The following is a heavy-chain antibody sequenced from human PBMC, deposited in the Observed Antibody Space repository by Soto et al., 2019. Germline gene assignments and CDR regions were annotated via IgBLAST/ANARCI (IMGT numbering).Heavy chain of an antibody. J-gene: IGHJ4*02. D-gene: IGHD3-9*01. CDR2: IYYRGNA. Sequence: PSETLSLTCSVSDDSINSDKXYWGWIRQPPGKGLEWIGSIYYRGNAYYNPSLQTRVTISLDKSKSQFSLKLNSVTAADSAVYFCARLEGLATISYYFDFWGPGALVTVSS. CDR3: ARLEGLATISYYFDF. CDR1: DDSINSDKXY. V-gene: IGHV4-39*01.